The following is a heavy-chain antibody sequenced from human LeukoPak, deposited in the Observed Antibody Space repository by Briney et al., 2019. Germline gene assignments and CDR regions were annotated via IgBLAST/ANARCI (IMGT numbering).Heavy chain of an antibody. Sequence: PSETLSLTCTVSGGSINNYYWSWIRQPPGKGLEWIGYIYYSGSTNYNPSLKSRVTISVDASKNQFSLKLSSVTAADTAVYYCAKIVFYYYYYMDVWGKGTTVTVSS. CDR1: GGSINNYY. D-gene: IGHD2-15*01. CDR3: AKIVFYYYYYMDV. V-gene: IGHV4-59*12. J-gene: IGHJ6*03. CDR2: IYYSGST.